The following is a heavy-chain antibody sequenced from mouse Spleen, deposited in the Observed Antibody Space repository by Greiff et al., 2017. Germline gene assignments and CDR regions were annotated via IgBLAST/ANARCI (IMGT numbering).Heavy chain of an antibody. J-gene: IGHJ4*01. V-gene: IGHV5-6*01. CDR2: ISSGGSYT. Sequence: EVNVVESGGDLVKPGGSLKLSCAASGFTFSSYGMSWVRQTPDKRLEWVATISSGGSYTYYPDSVKGRFTISRDNAKNTLYLQMSSLKSEDTAMYYCARHGLQGYYYAMDYWGQGTSVTVSS. CDR3: ARHGLQGYYYAMDY. D-gene: IGHD2-13*01. CDR1: GFTFSSYG.